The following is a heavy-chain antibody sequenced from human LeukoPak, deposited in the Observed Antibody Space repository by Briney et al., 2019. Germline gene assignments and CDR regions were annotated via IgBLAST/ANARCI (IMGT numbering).Heavy chain of an antibody. J-gene: IGHJ4*02. Sequence: SETLSLTCAASGDSFIGYFWTWIRQAPGKGLEWIGDINHSGRTNYNPSLQRRVSISVDTSKNQFSLNVTSVTGADTAVYYCAREGGPYRPLDYSGQGTLVTVSS. V-gene: IGHV4-34*01. CDR1: GDSFIGYF. CDR3: AREGGPYRPLDY. CDR2: INHSGRT.